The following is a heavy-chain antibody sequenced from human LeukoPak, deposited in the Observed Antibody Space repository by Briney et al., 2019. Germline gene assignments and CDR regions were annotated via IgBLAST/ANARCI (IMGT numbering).Heavy chain of an antibody. CDR3: ARHGDYYYYYMEV. Sequence: SETLSLTCAVYGGSFSGYYWSWIRQPPGKGLEWIGEINHSGSTNYNPSLKSRVTISVDTSKNQFSLKLSSVTAADTAVYHCARHGDYYYYYMEVWGKGTTVTISS. J-gene: IGHJ6*03. CDR1: GGSFSGYY. D-gene: IGHD3-3*01. V-gene: IGHV4-34*01. CDR2: INHSGST.